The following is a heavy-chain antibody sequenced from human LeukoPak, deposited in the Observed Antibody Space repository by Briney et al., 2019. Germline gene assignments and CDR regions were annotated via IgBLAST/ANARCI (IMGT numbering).Heavy chain of an antibody. J-gene: IGHJ6*03. D-gene: IGHD2-21*02. CDR3: AREKLLLDYYYYMDV. CDR1: GFTFSTYW. V-gene: IGHV3-7*01. CDR2: IKQDGSEK. Sequence: GSLRLSCAASGFTFSTYWMTWVRQAPGKGLEWVANIKQDGSEKYFVDSVKGRFTISRDNANNSLYLQMNSLRAEDTAVYYCAREKLLLDYYYYMDVWGKGTTVTISS.